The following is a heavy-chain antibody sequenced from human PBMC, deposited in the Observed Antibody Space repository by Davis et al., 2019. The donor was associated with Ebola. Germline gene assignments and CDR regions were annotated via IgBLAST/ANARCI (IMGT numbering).Heavy chain of an antibody. Sequence: PGGSLRLSCAASGFTVSSNYMSWVRQAPGKGLEWVSVIYSGGSTYYADSVKGRFTISRDNSKNTLYLQMNSLRAEDTAVYYCAIITPEVLGAFDIWGQGTMLTVSS. CDR2: IYSGGST. CDR3: AIITPEVLGAFDI. V-gene: IGHV3-53*01. CDR1: GFTVSSNY. J-gene: IGHJ3*02. D-gene: IGHD1-1*01.